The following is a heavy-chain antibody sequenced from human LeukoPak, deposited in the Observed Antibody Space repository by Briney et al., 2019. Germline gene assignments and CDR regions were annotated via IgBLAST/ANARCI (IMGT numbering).Heavy chain of an antibody. CDR2: ITSYNGNT. CDR3: ARRELSASYSFFDY. Sequence: EASVTVSCKASGYPLTNYGLTLVRQAPGQGLEWVGWITSYNGNTDTAQRFQGRVTMTTDTSTSTAYMELRGLRSDDTAVYYCARRELSASYSFFDYWGQGTLVTVSS. V-gene: IGHV1-18*01. CDR1: GYPLTNYG. D-gene: IGHD1-26*01. J-gene: IGHJ4*02.